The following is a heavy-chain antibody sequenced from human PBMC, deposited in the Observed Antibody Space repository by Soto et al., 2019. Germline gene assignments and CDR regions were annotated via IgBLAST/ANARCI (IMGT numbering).Heavy chain of an antibody. CDR1: GFTFSSYA. J-gene: IGHJ4*02. Sequence: QVQLVESGGGVVQPGRSLRLSCAASGFTFSSYAMHWVRQAPGKGLEWVAVISYDGSNKYYADSVKGRFTISRDNSKNTLYLQMNSLRAEDTAVYYCAKDLRFLEWLLFDYWGQGTLVTVSS. CDR3: AKDLRFLEWLLFDY. CDR2: ISYDGSNK. V-gene: IGHV3-30-3*01. D-gene: IGHD3-3*01.